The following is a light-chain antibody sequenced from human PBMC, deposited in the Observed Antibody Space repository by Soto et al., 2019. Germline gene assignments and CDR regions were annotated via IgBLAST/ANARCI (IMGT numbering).Light chain of an antibody. Sequence: VMTQSPVTLSASPGETATLSCKASQNILRTLAWYQQKPGQPPRLLISGASPRFTGVPARFSGNGSGTEFTLTISSLLSEDFAVYYCYQYNNWPPWTFGQGTKVEV. CDR3: YQYNNWPPWT. CDR1: QNILRT. J-gene: IGKJ1*01. V-gene: IGKV3D-15*01. CDR2: GAS.